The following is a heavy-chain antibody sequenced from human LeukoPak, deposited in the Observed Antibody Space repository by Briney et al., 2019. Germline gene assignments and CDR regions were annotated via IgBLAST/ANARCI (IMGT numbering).Heavy chain of an antibody. CDR1: GFTFSSYG. CDR3: AKIPNMPNSGSYSPNY. Sequence: GGSLRLSCAASGFTFSSYGMHWVRQAPGKGLEWVAFIRYDGSNKYYADSVKGRFTISRDNSKNTLYLQMNSLRAEDTAVYYCAKIPNMPNSGSYSPNYWGQGTLVTVSS. J-gene: IGHJ4*02. D-gene: IGHD1-26*01. V-gene: IGHV3-30*02. CDR2: IRYDGSNK.